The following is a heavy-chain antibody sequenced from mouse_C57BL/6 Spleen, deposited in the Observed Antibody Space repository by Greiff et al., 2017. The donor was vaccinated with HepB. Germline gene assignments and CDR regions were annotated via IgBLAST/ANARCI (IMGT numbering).Heavy chain of an antibody. J-gene: IGHJ2*01. D-gene: IGHD1-1*01. Sequence: VQLQQPGAELVKPGASVKLSCKASGYTFTSYWMQWVKQRPGQGLEWIGEIDPSDSYTNYNQKFKGKATLTVDTSSSTAYMQLSSLTSEDSAVYYCAIGSSSFDYWGQGTTLTVSS. V-gene: IGHV1-50*01. CDR3: AIGSSSFDY. CDR1: GYTFTSYW. CDR2: IDPSDSYT.